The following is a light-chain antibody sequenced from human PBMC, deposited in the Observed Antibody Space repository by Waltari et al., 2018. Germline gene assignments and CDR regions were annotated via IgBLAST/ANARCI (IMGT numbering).Light chain of an antibody. Sequence: EIVLTQSPGTLSLSPGERATLSCRASQSVSSYYLAWYQERPGPAPRLLVYGASSRATGIPDRFSGSWAGTDFTLTISRLEPEDFAVYYCQQHGSSPLTFGGGTKVEIK. J-gene: IGKJ4*01. V-gene: IGKV3-20*01. CDR1: QSVSSYY. CDR3: QQHGSSPLT. CDR2: GAS.